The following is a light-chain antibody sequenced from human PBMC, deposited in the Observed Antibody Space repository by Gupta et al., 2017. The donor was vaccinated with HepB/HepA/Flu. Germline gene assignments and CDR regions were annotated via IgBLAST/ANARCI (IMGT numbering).Light chain of an antibody. CDR1: QSVSSS. Sequence: EIVMTQSPATLSVSPGERATLSCRASQSVSSSLAWYQQKPGQAPRLLIYGASTRDTGIPARFSGSGSGTEFTLTISSRQSEDFAVYYCQQYMNWPPRTFGQGTKVEVK. V-gene: IGKV3-15*01. CDR2: GAS. J-gene: IGKJ1*01. CDR3: QQYMNWPPRT.